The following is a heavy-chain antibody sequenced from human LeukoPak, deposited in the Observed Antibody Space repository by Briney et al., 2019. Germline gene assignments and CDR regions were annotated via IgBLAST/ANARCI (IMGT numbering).Heavy chain of an antibody. CDR2: IDPSNGRT. CDR3: ARVGGGYSSSSGRDY. Sequence: GTSVKVSCKASGYTFTNYYMHWVRQAPGQGLEWMGIIDPSNGRTSYAQKFQGRVTVTSDTSTNTVFMDLSSLRPDDTAVYYCARVGGGYSSSSGRDYWGQGTLGTVSS. D-gene: IGHD6-6*01. J-gene: IGHJ4*02. V-gene: IGHV1-46*03. CDR1: GYTFTNYY.